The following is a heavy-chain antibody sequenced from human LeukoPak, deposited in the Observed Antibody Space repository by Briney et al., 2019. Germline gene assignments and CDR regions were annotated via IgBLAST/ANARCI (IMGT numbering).Heavy chain of an antibody. D-gene: IGHD3-10*01. V-gene: IGHV3-30*04. CDR1: GFTFSSYA. J-gene: IGHJ4*02. Sequence: GGSLRLSCAASGFTFSSYAMHWVRQAPGKGLEWVAVISYDGSNKYYADSVKGRFTISRDNSKNTLYLQMNSLRAEDTAVYYCAKDNEYYGSGSYLGYWGQGTLVAVSS. CDR2: ISYDGSNK. CDR3: AKDNEYYGSGSYLGY.